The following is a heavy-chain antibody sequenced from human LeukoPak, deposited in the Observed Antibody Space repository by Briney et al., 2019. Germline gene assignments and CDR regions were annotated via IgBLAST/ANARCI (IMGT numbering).Heavy chain of an antibody. D-gene: IGHD6-13*01. CDR1: GFTSSTYA. J-gene: IGHJ4*02. V-gene: IGHV3-23*01. Sequence: GGSLRLSCAASGFTSSTYAMSWVRQAPGKGLEWVSTISGDGGTTYYADSVKGRFTISRDNSKNTLYLQMNSLRVEDTAVYYCAKPPPDSSSWLFAYWGQGTLVTVSS. CDR3: AKPPPDSSSWLFAY. CDR2: ISGDGGTT.